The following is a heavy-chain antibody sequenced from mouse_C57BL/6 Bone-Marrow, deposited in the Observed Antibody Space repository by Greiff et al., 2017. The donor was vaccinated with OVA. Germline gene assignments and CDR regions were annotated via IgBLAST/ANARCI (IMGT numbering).Heavy chain of an antibody. Sequence: VQLQQSGAELVKPGASVKLSCKASGYTFTSYWMHWVKQRPGQGLEWIGMIHPNSGSTNYNEKFKSKATLTVDKSSSTAYMQLSSLTSEDSAVYYCARPDGYYVHWYFDVWGTGTTVTVSS. CDR2: IHPNSGST. D-gene: IGHD2-3*01. J-gene: IGHJ1*03. V-gene: IGHV1-64*01. CDR1: GYTFTSYW. CDR3: ARPDGYYVHWYFDV.